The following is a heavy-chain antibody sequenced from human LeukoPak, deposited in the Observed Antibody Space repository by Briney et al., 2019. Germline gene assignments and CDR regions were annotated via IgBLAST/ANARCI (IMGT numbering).Heavy chain of an antibody. Sequence: SETLSLTCAVYGGSFSGYYWSWIRQPPGKGLEWIGEINHSGSTNYNPSLKSRVTISVDTSKNQFSLKLSSVTAADTAVYYCARLGKLGYCSSTSCYYYYYYYMDVWGKGTTVTVSS. J-gene: IGHJ6*03. D-gene: IGHD2-2*01. CDR1: GGSFSGYY. V-gene: IGHV4-34*01. CDR3: ARLGKLGYCSSTSCYYYYYYYMDV. CDR2: INHSGST.